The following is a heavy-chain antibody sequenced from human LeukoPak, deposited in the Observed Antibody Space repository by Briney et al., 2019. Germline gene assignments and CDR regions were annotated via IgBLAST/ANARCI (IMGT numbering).Heavy chain of an antibody. D-gene: IGHD3-3*01. CDR2: ISGSGGIT. J-gene: IGHJ4*02. CDR1: GFTFISYA. Sequence: QPRGSLRLSCAAPGFTFISYAMTWVRQAPGKGLEWVSSISGSGGITYYPDSVKGGVTISRDNSKNTLYLQMNSLRDEDTPLYITAKDIQSDDFWSGSVFDSWGQGTLVTVSS. CDR3: AKDIQSDDFWSGSVFDS. V-gene: IGHV3-23*01.